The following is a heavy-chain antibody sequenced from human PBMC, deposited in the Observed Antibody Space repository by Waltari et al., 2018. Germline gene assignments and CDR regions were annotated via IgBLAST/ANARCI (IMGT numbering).Heavy chain of an antibody. Sequence: QVQLVQSGAEVKKPGASVKVSCKASGYTFTSYDINWVRQATGQGLEWMGWMNHNSGNTGYAQKFQGRVTMTRNTSISTAYMELSSLRSEDTAVYYCATDSYCSGGSCYPDYWGQGTLVTVSS. D-gene: IGHD2-15*01. CDR3: ATDSYCSGGSCYPDY. J-gene: IGHJ4*02. CDR2: MNHNSGNT. V-gene: IGHV1-8*01. CDR1: GYTFTSYD.